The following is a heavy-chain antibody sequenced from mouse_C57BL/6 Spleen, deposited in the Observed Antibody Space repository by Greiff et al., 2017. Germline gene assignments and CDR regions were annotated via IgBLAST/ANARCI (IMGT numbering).Heavy chain of an antibody. CDR1: GYTFTEYT. CDR3: ARHEEKRAYDEGYFDY. Sequence: QVQLQQSGAELVKPGASVKLSCKASGYTFTEYTIHWVKQRSGQGLEWIGWFYPGSGSIKYNEKFKDKATLTADKSSSTVYMELSRLTSEDSAVXFWARHEEKRAYDEGYFDYWGQGTTLTVSS. D-gene: IGHD2-3*01. V-gene: IGHV1-62-2*01. CDR2: FYPGSGSI. J-gene: IGHJ2*01.